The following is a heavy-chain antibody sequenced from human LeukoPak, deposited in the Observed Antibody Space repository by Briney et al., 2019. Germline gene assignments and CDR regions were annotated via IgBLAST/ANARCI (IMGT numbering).Heavy chain of an antibody. J-gene: IGHJ4*02. Sequence: GESLKISCKGSGYSFTSYWIGWVRQMPGKGLEWMGIIYPGDSDTRYSPSFQGQVTISADKSISTAYLQWSSLKASDTAMYYCARHGEYDSSGYYFNYFDYRGQGTLVTVSS. D-gene: IGHD3-22*01. CDR1: GYSFTSYW. V-gene: IGHV5-51*01. CDR2: IYPGDSDT. CDR3: ARHGEYDSSGYYFNYFDY.